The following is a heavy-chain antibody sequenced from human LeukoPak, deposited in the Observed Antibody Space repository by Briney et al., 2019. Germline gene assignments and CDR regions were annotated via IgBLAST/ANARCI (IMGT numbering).Heavy chain of an antibody. V-gene: IGHV3-7*01. CDR2: IGQDGSEK. J-gene: IGHJ4*02. CDR1: GFIFSNFW. CDR3: AREGYTGSYYFDY. Sequence: GGSLRLSCAASGFIFSNFWMTWVRQAPGKGLEWVANIGQDGSEKHYVDSVKGRFTISRDNAKNSLYLQMSSLRAEDTAVYYCAREGYTGSYYFDYWGQGTLVTVSS. D-gene: IGHD1-26*01.